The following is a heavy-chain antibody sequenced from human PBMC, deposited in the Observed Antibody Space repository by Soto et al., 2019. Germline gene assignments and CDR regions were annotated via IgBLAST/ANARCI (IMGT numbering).Heavy chain of an antibody. D-gene: IGHD2-15*01. V-gene: IGHV1-69*13. J-gene: IGHJ6*02. CDR2: IIPIFGTA. CDR1: EGTFSSYA. CDR3: ARDKDIVVLVAASVYYYGMDV. Sequence: SVKVSCKASEGTFSSYAISWVRQAPGQRLEWMGGIIPIFGTANYAQKYQGRVTITADESTSTAYMEQSSLRSEDTAVYYCARDKDIVVLVAASVYYYGMDVWGQGTTVTVSS.